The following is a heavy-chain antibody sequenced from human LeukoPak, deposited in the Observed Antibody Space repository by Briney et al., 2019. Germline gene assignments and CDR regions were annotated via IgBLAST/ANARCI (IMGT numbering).Heavy chain of an antibody. CDR3: ASRYCSGGSCLDY. Sequence: ASETLSLTCAVYGGSFSGYYWSWIRQPAGKGLEWIGRIYTSGSTNYNPSLKSRVTMSVDTSKNQFSLKLSSVTAADTAVYYCASRYCSGGSCLDYWGQGTLVTVSS. D-gene: IGHD2-15*01. CDR1: GGSFSGYY. V-gene: IGHV4-59*10. J-gene: IGHJ4*02. CDR2: IYTSGST.